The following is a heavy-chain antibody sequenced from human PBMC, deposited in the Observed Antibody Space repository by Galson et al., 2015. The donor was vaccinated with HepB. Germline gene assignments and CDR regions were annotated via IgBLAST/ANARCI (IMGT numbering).Heavy chain of an antibody. V-gene: IGHV3-13*01. Sequence: SLRLSCAASGFTFRSYDMHWVRQATGKGLEWVSVIGSSGDTYYTPSVKGRFTISRENAKNSLYLQMNSLRVGDTAVYYWARGTYYYEHRDAFDIWGQGTMVTVSS. D-gene: IGHD3-22*01. CDR3: ARGTYYYEHRDAFDI. CDR1: GFTFRSYD. J-gene: IGHJ3*02. CDR2: IGSSGDT.